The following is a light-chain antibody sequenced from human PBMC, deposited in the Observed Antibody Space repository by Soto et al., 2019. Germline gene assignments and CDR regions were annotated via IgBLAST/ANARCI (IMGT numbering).Light chain of an antibody. CDR3: SAYAGTYNFVL. CDR2: DLN. V-gene: IGLV2-11*01. CDR1: RSDVGGYVY. J-gene: IGLJ2*01. Sequence: QSALTQPRSVSGSPGQSVTLSCTGTRSDVGGYVYVSWYRQQPGKATKLVIYDLNKRPSGVPDRFYGSTSGNTASLTISGLQAEDEGDYYCSAYAGTYNFVLFGGGTKLTVL.